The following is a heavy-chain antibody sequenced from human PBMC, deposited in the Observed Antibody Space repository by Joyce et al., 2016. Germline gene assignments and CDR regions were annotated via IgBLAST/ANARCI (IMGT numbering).Heavy chain of an antibody. V-gene: IGHV1-46*01. CDR2: INPSGGST. CDR3: ARDTAMATGYYYYGMDV. CDR1: GYTFTNYY. D-gene: IGHD5-18*01. Sequence: QVQLVQSGAEVKKPGASVKVSCKASGYTFTNYYMHWVRQPPGQGLEWMGIINPSGGSTTSAQKFQGRVTMTRDTSTSTVYMELSSLRSEDTAVYYCARDTAMATGYYYYGMDVWGQGTTVTVSS. J-gene: IGHJ6*02.